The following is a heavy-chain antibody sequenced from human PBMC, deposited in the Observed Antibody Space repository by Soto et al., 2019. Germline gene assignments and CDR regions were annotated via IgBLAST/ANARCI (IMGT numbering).Heavy chain of an antibody. J-gene: IGHJ3*02. CDR1: GFSFSKSG. D-gene: IGHD4-4*01. CDR3: AKSQDDYSNYAAFDM. V-gene: IGHV3-33*06. Sequence: QVQLVESGGGVVQPGRSLRLSCATSGFSFSKSGMHWVRQAPGRGLEWVAVIYYDGTNKYYADSVKGGFTISRDNSKNTLYLQMNSLRAEDTAVYYCAKSQDDYSNYAAFDMWGQGSMVTVSS. CDR2: IYYDGTNK.